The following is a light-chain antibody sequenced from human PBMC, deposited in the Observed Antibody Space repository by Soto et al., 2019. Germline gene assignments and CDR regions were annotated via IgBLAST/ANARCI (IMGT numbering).Light chain of an antibody. CDR2: DAS. V-gene: IGKV1-5*01. CDR1: QNIINW. CDR3: QQYHRYPLT. J-gene: IGKJ4*01. Sequence: DIQITQSHFTLSASVGDRVTITCRASQNIINWLAWYQQKPGKAPHILIYDASSLDTGVPSRFSGSGSGTEFTLTISSLQPDDFATYYCQQYHRYPLTFGGGTKVEI.